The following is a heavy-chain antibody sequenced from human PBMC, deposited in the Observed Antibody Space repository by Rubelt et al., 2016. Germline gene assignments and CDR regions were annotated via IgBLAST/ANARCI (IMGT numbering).Heavy chain of an antibody. D-gene: IGHD1-26*01. CDR3: ARLESGGSGSFLN. V-gene: IGHV3-33*01. J-gene: IGHJ4*02. Sequence: KGLEWVAVIWYDGSNKYYADSVKGRFTISRDNSKNTLYLQMNSLRAEDTAVYYCARLESGGSGSFLNWGQGTLVTASS. CDR2: IWYDGSNK.